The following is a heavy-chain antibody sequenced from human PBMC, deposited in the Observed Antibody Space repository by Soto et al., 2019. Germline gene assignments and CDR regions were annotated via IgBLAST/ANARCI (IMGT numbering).Heavy chain of an antibody. V-gene: IGHV1-18*01. Sequence: ASVKVSCKAPGFTFNNYGISWGGQGPGQRVEGEGWISGYNGNKNYAQKFQGRVTMTTETFTNIAYMELRSLRSDDTALYYCARDETGTTPFDYWGQGTLVTVSS. J-gene: IGHJ4*02. CDR2: ISGYNGNK. CDR3: ARDETGTTPFDY. D-gene: IGHD1-7*01. CDR1: GFTFNNYG.